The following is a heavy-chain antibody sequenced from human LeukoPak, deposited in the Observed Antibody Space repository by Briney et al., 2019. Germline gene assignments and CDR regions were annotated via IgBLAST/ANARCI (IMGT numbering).Heavy chain of an antibody. CDR3: ARELPREVTLDY. V-gene: IGHV3-74*01. CDR2: INNDGSST. CDR1: GFTFIAYG. D-gene: IGHD2-21*02. J-gene: IGHJ4*02. Sequence: GGSLRLSCAASGFTFIAYGMQWVRQAPGKGLVWVSRINNDGSSTSYADSVKGRFTISRDNAKNTLYLQVNSLRAEDTGVYYCARELPREVTLDYWGQGTLVTASS.